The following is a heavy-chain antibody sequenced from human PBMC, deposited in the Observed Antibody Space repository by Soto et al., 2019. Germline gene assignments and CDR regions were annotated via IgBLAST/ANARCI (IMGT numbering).Heavy chain of an antibody. CDR2: ISDIGDHT. D-gene: IGHD4-4*01. CDR1: GFTLSSYA. J-gene: IGHJ6*02. V-gene: IGHV3-21*01. CDR3: ARDSKNRQEGMDV. Sequence: GGSLRLSCGASGFTLSSYAFNWVRQAPGKGLEWVSSISDIGDHTFYADSVKGRFTISRDNAKNSLFLELTSLRADDTAVYFCARDSKNRQEGMDVWGQGTTVTVSS.